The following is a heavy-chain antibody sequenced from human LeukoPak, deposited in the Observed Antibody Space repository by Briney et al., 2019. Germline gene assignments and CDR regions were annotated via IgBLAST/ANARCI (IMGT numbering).Heavy chain of an antibody. V-gene: IGHV1-2*02. CDR3: TIMITFGGVIVSDY. D-gene: IGHD3-16*02. J-gene: IGHJ4*02. Sequence: ASVKVSCKASGYTFTVYYMHWVRQAPGQGLEWMGWINPNSGGTNYAQKFQGRVTMTRDTSISTAYMELSRLRSDDTAVYYCTIMITFGGVIVSDYWGQGTLVTVSS. CDR1: GYTFTVYY. CDR2: INPNSGGT.